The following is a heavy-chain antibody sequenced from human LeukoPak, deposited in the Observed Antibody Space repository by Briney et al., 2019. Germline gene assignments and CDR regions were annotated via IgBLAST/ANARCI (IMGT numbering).Heavy chain of an antibody. D-gene: IGHD6-13*01. Sequence: GSVRLSCAASGFNFSSYEMKWVRQAPGKGLEWVSYISSSGSTIHYADSVKGRFTISRDNAKNSLYLQMNSLRAEDTAVYYCARSAAAVVYWFDPCGQGTLVADSS. J-gene: IGHJ5*02. V-gene: IGHV3-48*03. CDR1: GFNFSSYE. CDR2: ISSSGSTI. CDR3: ARSAAAVVYWFDP.